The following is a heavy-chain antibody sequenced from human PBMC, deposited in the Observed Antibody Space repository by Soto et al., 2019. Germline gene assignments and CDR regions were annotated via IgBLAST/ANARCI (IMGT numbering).Heavy chain of an antibody. CDR1: GFTFSSYW. CDR2: IKQDGSEK. Sequence: PGGSLRLSCAASGFTFSSYWMSWVRQAPGKGLEWVANIKQDGSEKYYVDSVKGRFTISRDNAKNSLYLQMNSLRAEDTAVYYCARGRCISTSCYVGGLGSSDDAFDIWGQGTMVTVSS. CDR3: ARGRCISTSCYVGGLGSSDDAFDI. D-gene: IGHD2-2*01. V-gene: IGHV3-7*01. J-gene: IGHJ3*02.